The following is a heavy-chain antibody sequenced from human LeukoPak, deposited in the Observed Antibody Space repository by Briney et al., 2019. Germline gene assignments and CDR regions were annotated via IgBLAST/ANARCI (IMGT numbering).Heavy chain of an antibody. D-gene: IGHD6-13*01. CDR1: GGSNSRNNW. J-gene: IGHJ4*02. CDR2: NYHHGST. V-gene: IGHV4-4*02. Sequence: TSETLTPTCAVSGGSNSRNNWRSPARHSPEKGLEWIGENYHHGSTNYNPSLKSRLTISMDKSKHQLSLKLNFVTAADTAVYYCARVPGAAADPRPGGLFDYWGQGTLVTVSS. CDR3: ARVPGAAADPRPGGLFDY.